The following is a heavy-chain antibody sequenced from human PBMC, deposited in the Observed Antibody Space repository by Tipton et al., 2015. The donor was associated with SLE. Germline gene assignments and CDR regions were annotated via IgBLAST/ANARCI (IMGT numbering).Heavy chain of an antibody. CDR2: IDNSGTT. CDR3: ARGTPFMEWERNWFDP. Sequence: TLSLTCTVSGGSISSSSYYWGWIRQPPGEGLQWIGYIDNSGTTFHNPSLKSRVTMLIDTSKNQLSLTLNSVTTADTAMYYCARGTPFMEWERNWFDPWGQGTLVTVSS. V-gene: IGHV4-39*07. D-gene: IGHD3-3*01. J-gene: IGHJ5*01. CDR1: GGSISSSSYY.